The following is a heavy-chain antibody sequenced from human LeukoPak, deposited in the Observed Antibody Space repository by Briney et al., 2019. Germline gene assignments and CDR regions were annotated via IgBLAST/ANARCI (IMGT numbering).Heavy chain of an antibody. CDR3: ARKGDYYDSSVHSYAY. CDR1: GASISSYY. Sequence: PSETLSLTCSVSGASISSYYWSWIRQPAGRGLEWIGHIYASGSTNYNPSLKSRATMSVETSKNQFSLKLRSATAADTAVYYCARKGDYYDSSVHSYAYWGQGTLVTVSS. J-gene: IGHJ4*02. CDR2: IYASGST. V-gene: IGHV4-4*07. D-gene: IGHD3-22*01.